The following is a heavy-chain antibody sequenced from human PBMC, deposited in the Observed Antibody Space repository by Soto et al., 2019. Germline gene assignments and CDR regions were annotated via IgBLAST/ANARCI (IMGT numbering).Heavy chain of an antibody. CDR1: GGTFSSYT. CDR3: AMAYCSSTSCYRDY. CDR2: IIPILCRA. V-gene: IGHV1-69*02. Sequence: QVQLVQSGAEVKKPGSSVKVSCKASGGTFSSYTISWVRQAPGQGLEWMGRIIPILCRANYAQKFTSRFTINSDKSTSTAYMEVSSLRSEDTAVYYCAMAYCSSTSCYRDYWGQGTLVTVS. D-gene: IGHD2-2*02. J-gene: IGHJ4*02.